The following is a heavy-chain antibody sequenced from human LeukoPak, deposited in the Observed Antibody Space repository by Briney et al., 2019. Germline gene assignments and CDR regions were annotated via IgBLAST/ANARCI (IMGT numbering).Heavy chain of an antibody. CDR1: GFTLSSYR. D-gene: IGHD2-21*01. CDR3: ARDLHCGGDCYPLTY. CDR2: ISISNSTV. V-gene: IGHV3-48*01. Sequence: PGGSLRLSCAASGFTLSSYRMNWVRQAPGKGLEWVSYISISNSTVYYANSVKGRFTISRDNAKNSLYLQMNSLRAEDTAVYYCARDLHCGGDCYPLTYWGQGTMVTVSS. J-gene: IGHJ4*02.